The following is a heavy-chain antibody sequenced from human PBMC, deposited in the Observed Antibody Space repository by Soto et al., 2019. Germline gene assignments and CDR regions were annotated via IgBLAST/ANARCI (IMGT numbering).Heavy chain of an antibody. V-gene: IGHV1-69*13. D-gene: IGHD1-1*01. J-gene: IGHJ6*02. CDR1: GGTFSSYA. CDR2: IIPIFGTA. Sequence: SVKVSCKAPGGTFSSYAISWVRQAPGQGLEWMGGIIPIFGTANYAQKFQGRVTITADESTSTAYMELSSLRSEDTAVYYCARDISTGSTDGMDVWGQGTTVTVSS. CDR3: ARDISTGSTDGMDV.